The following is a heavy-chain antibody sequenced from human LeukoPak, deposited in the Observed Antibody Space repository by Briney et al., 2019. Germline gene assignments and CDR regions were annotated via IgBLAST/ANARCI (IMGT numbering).Heavy chain of an antibody. Sequence: SETLSLTCTVSGGSISSYYWSWIRQPPGKGLEWIGYIYYSGSTNYNPSLKSRVTISVDTSKNQFSLKLSSVTAADTAVYYCARDRGYGGTMGLWFDPWGRGTLVTVSS. CDR1: GGSISSYY. J-gene: IGHJ5*02. CDR3: ARDRGYGGTMGLWFDP. D-gene: IGHD2-15*01. CDR2: IYYSGST. V-gene: IGHV4-59*01.